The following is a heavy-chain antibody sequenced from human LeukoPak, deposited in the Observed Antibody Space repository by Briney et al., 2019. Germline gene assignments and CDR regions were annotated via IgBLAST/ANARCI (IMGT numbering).Heavy chain of an antibody. J-gene: IGHJ4*02. CDR1: GYSFSSYW. CDR3: ARLLAANCTSTSCQTYYFDY. V-gene: IGHV5-51*01. CDR2: VYPGDSDT. Sequence: GESLKISCQGSGYSFSSYWIAWVRQRPGECLEWMGLVYPGDSDTTYSPSFQGQVTISADKSTSAAYLQWTNLKASDTAIYLCARLLAANCTSTSCQTYYFDYWGRGTLVTVSS. D-gene: IGHD2-8*01.